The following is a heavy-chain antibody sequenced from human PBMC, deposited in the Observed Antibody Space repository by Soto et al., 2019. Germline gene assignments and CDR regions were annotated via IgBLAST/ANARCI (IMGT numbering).Heavy chain of an antibody. V-gene: IGHV1-3*01. CDR3: VRRHVSATGIDWFDP. J-gene: IGHJ5*02. CDR2: LNAANGDT. Sequence: GASVKVSCKASGYTFTSCGIHWVRQAPGQRLEWMGWLNAANGDTKYSPKFQGRVTITRDTSASTAYMELTSLRSEDTAVYYCVRRHVSATGIDWFDPWGQGTPVTVSS. D-gene: IGHD6-13*01. CDR1: GYTFTSCG.